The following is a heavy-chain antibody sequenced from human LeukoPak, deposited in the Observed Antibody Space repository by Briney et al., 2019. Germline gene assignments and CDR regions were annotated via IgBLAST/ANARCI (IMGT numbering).Heavy chain of an antibody. CDR1: GGSISSYY. CDR3: ARLCGSGSYYFYDY. V-gene: IGHV4-59*08. CDR2: IYYSGST. D-gene: IGHD3-10*01. J-gene: IGHJ4*02. Sequence: PSETLSLTCTVSGGSISSYYWSWIRQPPGKGLEWIGYIYYSGSTNYNPSLKSRVTISVDTSKNQFSLKLSSVTAADTAVYYCARLCGSGSYYFYDYWGQGTLVTVSS.